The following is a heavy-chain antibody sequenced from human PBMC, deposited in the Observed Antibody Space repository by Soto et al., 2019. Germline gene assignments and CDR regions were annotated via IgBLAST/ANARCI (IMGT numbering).Heavy chain of an antibody. CDR1: GFTFSSNW. V-gene: IGHV3-74*01. J-gene: IGHJ6*03. CDR2: INTDGSTT. CDR3: ARDPTETNYYYYYMDG. Sequence: GGSLRLSCAASGFTFSSNWMHWVRQAPGKGLVWVSRINTDGSTTSYADSVKGRFTISRDNAKNTLYLQMNSLRVEDTAVYYCARDPTETNYYYYYMDGWGKGTSVTFSS. D-gene: IGHD1-7*01.